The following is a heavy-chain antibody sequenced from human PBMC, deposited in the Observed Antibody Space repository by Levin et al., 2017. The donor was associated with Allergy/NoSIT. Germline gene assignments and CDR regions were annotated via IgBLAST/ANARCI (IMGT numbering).Heavy chain of an antibody. J-gene: IGHJ4*02. CDR2: IYYSGST. D-gene: IGHD3-10*01. Sequence: SETLSLTCAVYGASFSGYYWSWIRQPPGKGLEWIGSIYYSGSTYYNPSLKSRVTISVDTSKNQFSLKLSSVTAADTAVYYCARDRRITMVRGVIAPSYHFDYWGQGTLVTVSS. CDR1: GASFSGYY. CDR3: ARDRRITMVRGVIAPSYHFDY. V-gene: IGHV4-34*01.